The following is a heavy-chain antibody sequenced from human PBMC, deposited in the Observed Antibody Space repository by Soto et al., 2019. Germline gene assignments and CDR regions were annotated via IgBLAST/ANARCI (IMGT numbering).Heavy chain of an antibody. J-gene: IGHJ4*02. CDR1: GYTSSHFG. CDR2: INFYNGDA. D-gene: IGHD4-17*01. V-gene: IGHV1-18*01. Sequence: QVHLVQSGGEVKMPGASVKVSCKAFGYTSSHFGISWVRQAPGQGLEWVGWINFYNGDASYGQNFRDRVTVTRDTSTSTAYMEMRGLRSDDTAVYYCAQDYGFTFDYWGQGTLITVSS. CDR3: AQDYGFTFDY.